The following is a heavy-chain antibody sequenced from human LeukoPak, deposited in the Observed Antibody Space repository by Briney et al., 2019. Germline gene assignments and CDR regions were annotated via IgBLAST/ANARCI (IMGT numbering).Heavy chain of an antibody. J-gene: IGHJ4*02. CDR2: IKEDGSDK. V-gene: IGHV3-7*01. D-gene: IGHD6-6*01. CDR1: GFTFRNYW. CDR3: VRRTRSNSF. Sequence: GGSMRLSCTASGFTFRNYWMSWVRQAPGKGLECVAYIKEDGSDKNYVDSVKGRFTISRDNAKSSLYLQMNSLRVEDTAVYYCVRRTRSNSFWGQGTQVTVSS.